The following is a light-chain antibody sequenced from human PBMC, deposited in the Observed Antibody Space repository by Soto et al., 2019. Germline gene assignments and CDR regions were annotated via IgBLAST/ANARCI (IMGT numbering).Light chain of an antibody. Sequence: DIQMTQSPSTLSASVGDSVTITCRATQSISPWLAWYQQTPGKAPTLLIYKPSSLAGGVPSRFSGSGSGTVFNINLSSLQPDDFATYYCQQYNTYPLTFGGGTTVELK. CDR3: QQYNTYPLT. CDR2: KPS. V-gene: IGKV1-5*03. J-gene: IGKJ4*01. CDR1: QSISPW.